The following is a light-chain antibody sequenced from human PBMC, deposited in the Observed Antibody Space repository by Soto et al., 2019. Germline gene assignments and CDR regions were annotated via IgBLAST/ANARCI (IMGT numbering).Light chain of an antibody. V-gene: IGLV7-46*01. Sequence: QTVVTQEPSLTVSPGGTVTLTCASSTGAVTSTHWPYWVQQKPGQAPRTMTHDTNVRHSWTPARFSGSLLGGKAALTLSGAQPEDEADYYCLLSYNGARVFGGGTQLTVL. CDR1: TGAVTSTHW. J-gene: IGLJ7*01. CDR3: LLSYNGARV. CDR2: DTN.